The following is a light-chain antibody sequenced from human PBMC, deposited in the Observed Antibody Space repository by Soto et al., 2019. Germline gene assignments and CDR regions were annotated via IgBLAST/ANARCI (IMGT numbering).Light chain of an antibody. CDR2: DAS. CDR1: QSVSSY. CDR3: QQLTNWPRVT. J-gene: IGKJ1*01. V-gene: IGKV3-11*01. Sequence: EIVLTQSPGTLSLSPGERATLSCRASQSVSSYLAWYQQKPGQAPRLLIYDASNRATGIPARFSGSGSGTDFTLTISSLEPEDFAIYYCQQLTNWPRVTFGQGTKVEI.